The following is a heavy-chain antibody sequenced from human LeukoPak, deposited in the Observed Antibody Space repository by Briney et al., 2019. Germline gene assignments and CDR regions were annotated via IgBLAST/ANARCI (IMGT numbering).Heavy chain of an antibody. CDR2: ISYDGSNK. J-gene: IGHJ6*03. D-gene: IGHD1-26*01. CDR1: GFTFSSYA. CDR3: AKSSGSFHYYHYYYMDV. Sequence: PGRSLRLSCAASGFTFSSYAMHWVRQAPGKGLEWVAVISYDGSNKYYADSVKGRFTISRDNSKNTQYLQMNSLRAEDTAVYYCAKSSGSFHYYHYYYMDVWGKGTTVTISS. V-gene: IGHV3-30*01.